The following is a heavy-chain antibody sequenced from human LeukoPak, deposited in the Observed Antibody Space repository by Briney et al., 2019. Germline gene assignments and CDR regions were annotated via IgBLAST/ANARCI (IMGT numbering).Heavy chain of an antibody. CDR2: ISDDGRKK. CDR1: GFTFNRYG. D-gene: IGHD3-9*01. CDR3: ARWNGDFLTGYYLDD. Sequence: GGSLRLSCAASGFTFNRYGMHWVRKAPGKGLDCVALISDDGRKKFYADSVQARFTISRDDSKNPVYLQMSSLRAEDTAMYYCARWNGDFLTGYYLDDWGQGTLVTVSS. J-gene: IGHJ4*02. V-gene: IGHV3-30*03.